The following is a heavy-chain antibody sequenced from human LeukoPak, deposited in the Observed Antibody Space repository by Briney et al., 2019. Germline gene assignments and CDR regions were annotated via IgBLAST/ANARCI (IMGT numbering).Heavy chain of an antibody. CDR1: GFTFSSYA. CDR2: ISGSGGST. D-gene: IGHD6-6*01. Sequence: SGGSLRLSCAASGFTFSSYAMSWVRQAPGKGLEWVSAISGSGGSTYYADSVKGRFTISRDNAKNTLYLQMNSLRAEDTAVYYCAEDLGGSSSPFDYWGHRTLVTVSS. V-gene: IGHV3-23*01. CDR3: AEDLGGSSSPFDY. J-gene: IGHJ4*01.